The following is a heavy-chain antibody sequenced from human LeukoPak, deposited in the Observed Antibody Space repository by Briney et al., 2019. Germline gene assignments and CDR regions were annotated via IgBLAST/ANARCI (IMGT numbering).Heavy chain of an antibody. CDR1: GYTFTSYY. D-gene: IGHD1-26*01. J-gene: IGHJ4*02. Sequence: GASVTVSCKASGYTFTSYYMHWVRQAPGQGLEWMGIINPSGGSTSYAQKFQGRVTMTEDTFTDTAYMELSSLRSEDTAVYYCATATGQYSGSYLDYWGQGTLVTVSS. CDR2: INPSGGST. CDR3: ATATGQYSGSYLDY. V-gene: IGHV1-46*01.